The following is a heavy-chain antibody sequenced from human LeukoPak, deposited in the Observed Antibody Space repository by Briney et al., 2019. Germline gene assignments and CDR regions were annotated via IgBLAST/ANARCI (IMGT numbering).Heavy chain of an antibody. CDR2: FDPEDGET. V-gene: IGHV1-24*01. J-gene: IGHJ3*02. CDR3: ATGRRGYDILTGIDAFDI. CDR1: GYTLTELS. D-gene: IGHD3-9*01. Sequence: ASVTVSCTVSGYTLTELSMHWVRQAPGKGLEWMGGFDPEDGETIYAQKFQGRVTMTEDTSTDTAYMELSSLRSEDTAVYYCATGRRGYDILTGIDAFDIWGQGTMVTVSS.